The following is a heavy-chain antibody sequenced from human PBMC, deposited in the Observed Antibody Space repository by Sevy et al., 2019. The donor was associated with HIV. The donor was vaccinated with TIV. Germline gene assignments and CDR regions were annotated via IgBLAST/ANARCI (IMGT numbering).Heavy chain of an antibody. D-gene: IGHD5-12*01. V-gene: IGHV3-53*01. CDR3: ASIGRDGYNYYFDY. CDR2: IYSGGST. J-gene: IGHJ4*02. CDR1: GFTVSSNY. Sequence: GGSLRLSCAASGFTVSSNYMSWVRQALGKGLEWVSVIYSGGSTYYADSVKGRFTISRDNSKNTLYLQMNILRAEDTAVYYCASIGRDGYNYYFDYWGQGTLVTVSS.